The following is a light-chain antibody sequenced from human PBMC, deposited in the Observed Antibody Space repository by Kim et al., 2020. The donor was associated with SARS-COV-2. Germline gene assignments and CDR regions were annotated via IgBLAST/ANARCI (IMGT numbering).Light chain of an antibody. CDR3: QSYDSSLSDLYV. J-gene: IGLJ1*01. Sequence: VTISCTGSSSNIGAGYDVHWYQQLPGTAPKLLIYDNSNRPSGVPDRFSGSKSGTSASLAITGLQAEDEADYYCQSYDSSLSDLYVFGTGTKVTVL. CDR2: DNS. CDR1: SSNIGAGYD. V-gene: IGLV1-40*01.